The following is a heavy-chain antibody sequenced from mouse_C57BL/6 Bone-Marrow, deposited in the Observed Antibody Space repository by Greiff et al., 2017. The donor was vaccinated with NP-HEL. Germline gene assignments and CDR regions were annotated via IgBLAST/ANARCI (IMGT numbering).Heavy chain of an antibody. CDR2: ISSGGDYI. V-gene: IGHV5-9-1*02. J-gene: IGHJ4*01. CDR3: TRGFITTVVAGYYYAMDY. CDR1: GFTFSSYA. Sequence: EVQGVESGEGLVKPGGSLKLSCAASGFTFSSYAMSWVRQTPEKRLEWVAYISSGGDYIYYADTVTGGFTISRDNARNTLYLQMSSLKSEDTAMYYCTRGFITTVVAGYYYAMDYWGQGTSVTVSS. D-gene: IGHD1-1*01.